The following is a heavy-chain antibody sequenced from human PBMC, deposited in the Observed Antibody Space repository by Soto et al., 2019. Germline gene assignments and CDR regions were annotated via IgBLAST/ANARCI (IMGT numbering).Heavy chain of an antibody. V-gene: IGHV3-72*01. J-gene: IGHJ4*02. Sequence: EVQLVESGGGLVQPGGSLRLSCAASGFTFSDYYMDWVRQAPGKGLEWVGRIRNKANSYSKEYAASGKGSFTIPREDSQNSLYLQMNSLKTEDTAVYYCARWALSADPRKYSEYWGQGTLVTVSS. CDR2: IRNKANSYSK. CDR3: ARWALSADPRKYSEY. CDR1: GFTFSDYY.